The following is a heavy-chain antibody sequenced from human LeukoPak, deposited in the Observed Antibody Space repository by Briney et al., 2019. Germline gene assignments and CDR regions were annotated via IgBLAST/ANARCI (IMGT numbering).Heavy chain of an antibody. J-gene: IGHJ4*02. V-gene: IGHV1-18*04. D-gene: IGHD3-16*01. Sequence: ASVRVSCKASGYTFTSYGISWVRQAPGQGLEWMGWISAYNGNTNYAQKLQGRVNMTTDTSTSTAYMELRSLRSDDTAVYYCARDYRVSWGTTDYFDYWGQGTLVTVSS. CDR2: ISAYNGNT. CDR3: ARDYRVSWGTTDYFDY. CDR1: GYTFTSYG.